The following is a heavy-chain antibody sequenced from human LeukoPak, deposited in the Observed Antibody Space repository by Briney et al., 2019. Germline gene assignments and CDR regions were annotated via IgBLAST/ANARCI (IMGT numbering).Heavy chain of an antibody. CDR3: ASIVPTTSLAAAADY. J-gene: IGHJ4*02. Sequence: PSGTLSLTCAVSGGSISSSNWWSWVRQPPGKGLEWIGEIYHSGSTNYNPSLKSRVTISVDKSKNQFSLKLSSVTAADTAVYYCASIVPTTSLAAAADYWGQGTLVTVSS. V-gene: IGHV4-4*02. D-gene: IGHD6-13*01. CDR1: GGSISSSNW. CDR2: IYHSGST.